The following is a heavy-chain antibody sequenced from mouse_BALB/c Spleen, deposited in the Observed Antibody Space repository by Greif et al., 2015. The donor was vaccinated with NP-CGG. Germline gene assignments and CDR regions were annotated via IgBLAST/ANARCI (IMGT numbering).Heavy chain of an antibody. CDR1: GYTFTSSW. CDR2: IHPNSGNT. CDR3: ARDWYFDY. D-gene: IGHD4-1*01. V-gene: IGHV1S130*01. J-gene: IGHJ2*01. Sequence: QVQLKQSGSVLVRPGASVKLSCKASGYTFTSSWMHWAKQRPGQGLEWIGEIHPNSGNTNYNEKFKGKATLTVDTSSSTAYVGLSSLTSEDSAVYYCARDWYFDYWGQGTTLTVSS.